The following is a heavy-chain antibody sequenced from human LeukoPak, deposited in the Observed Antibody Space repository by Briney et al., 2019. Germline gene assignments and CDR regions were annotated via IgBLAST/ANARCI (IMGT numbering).Heavy chain of an antibody. J-gene: IGHJ4*02. CDR2: IYYSGST. CDR1: GGSISSSSYY. Sequence: SEALSLTCTVSGGSISSSSYYWGWIRQPPGKGLEWIGSIYYSGSTYYNPSLKSRVTISVDTSKNQFSLKLSSVTAADTAVYYCARAFYGDYTYWGQGTLVTVSS. D-gene: IGHD4-17*01. V-gene: IGHV4-39*07. CDR3: ARAFYGDYTY.